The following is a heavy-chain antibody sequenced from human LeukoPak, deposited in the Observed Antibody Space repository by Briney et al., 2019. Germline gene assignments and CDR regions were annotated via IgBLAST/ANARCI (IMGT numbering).Heavy chain of an antibody. CDR1: GFIFGSYS. CDR3: ARDIYYDSSGYYGSVY. V-gene: IGHV3-48*04. Sequence: GSLRLSCAASGFIFGSYSMNWVRQAPGKGLEWVSYISSSSSTIYYADSVKGRFTISRDNAKNSLYLQMNSLRAEDTAVYYCARDIYYDSSGYYGSVYWGQGTLVTVSS. CDR2: ISSSSSTI. D-gene: IGHD3-22*01. J-gene: IGHJ4*02.